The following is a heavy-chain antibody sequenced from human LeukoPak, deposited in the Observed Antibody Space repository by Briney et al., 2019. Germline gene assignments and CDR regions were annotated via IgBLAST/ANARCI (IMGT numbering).Heavy chain of an antibody. CDR1: GGTFSSYA. Sequence: AVKVSCKASGGTFSSYAISWVRQAPGQGVEWMGRIIPIFGTANYAQKFQGRVTITTDESTSTAYMELSSLRSEDTAVYYCARGYGDYALAFDIWGQGTMVTVSS. D-gene: IGHD4-17*01. V-gene: IGHV1-69*05. CDR2: IIPIFGTA. J-gene: IGHJ3*02. CDR3: ARGYGDYALAFDI.